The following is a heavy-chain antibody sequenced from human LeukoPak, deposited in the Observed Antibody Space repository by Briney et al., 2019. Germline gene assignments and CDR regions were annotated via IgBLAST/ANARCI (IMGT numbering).Heavy chain of an antibody. CDR2: GCYSGSA. D-gene: IGHD2-2*01. V-gene: IGHV4-39*01. Sequence: PSETLSLTCTVSGPTISSSNDYWGWIRQAPGQGLEWIGCGCYSGSAHYNPSLKIRATISVNTSKNQFSLKLSSVTAADAAMYYCAKQFATASADTRGYFDFWGQGTVVTVSS. J-gene: IGHJ4*02. CDR1: GPTISSSNDY. CDR3: AKQFATASADTRGYFDF.